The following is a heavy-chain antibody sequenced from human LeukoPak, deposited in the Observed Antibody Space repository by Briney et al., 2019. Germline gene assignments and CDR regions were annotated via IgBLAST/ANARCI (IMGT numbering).Heavy chain of an antibody. CDR1: GGSISSGGQS. CDR3: ARRGYCSSTSCQRSAYYFDY. Sequence: PSQTLSLTCAVSGGSISSGGQSWSWMRQPPGKGLEWIGYIYHSGNTYYNPSLKSRVTISVDRSKNQFSLRVNSVTAADTAVYYCARRGYCSSTSCQRSAYYFDYWGQGTLVTVSS. V-gene: IGHV4-30-2*01. CDR2: IYHSGNT. D-gene: IGHD2-2*01. J-gene: IGHJ4*02.